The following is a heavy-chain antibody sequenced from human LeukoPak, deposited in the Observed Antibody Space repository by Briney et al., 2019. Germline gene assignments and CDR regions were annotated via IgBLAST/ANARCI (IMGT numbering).Heavy chain of an antibody. CDR3: ARVANYDFWSGYVYYFDY. D-gene: IGHD3-3*01. V-gene: IGHV3-21*04. CDR2: ISSSSSYI. J-gene: IGHJ4*02. Sequence: GGSLRLSCAASGFTFSSYSMNWVRQAPGKGLEWVSSISSSSSYIYYADSVKGRFTISRDNAKNSLYLQMNSLRAEDTAVYYCARVANYDFWSGYVYYFDYWGQGTLVAVSS. CDR1: GFTFSSYS.